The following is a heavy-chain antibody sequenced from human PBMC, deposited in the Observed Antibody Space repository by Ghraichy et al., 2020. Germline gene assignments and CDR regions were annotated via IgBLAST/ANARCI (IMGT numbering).Heavy chain of an antibody. CDR2: LGSVAGYI. D-gene: IGHD2-8*01. V-gene: IGHV3-23*01. CDR1: GFTFSNYA. J-gene: IGHJ4*02. CDR3: AKGKYPGTIGFYLWDY. Sequence: GGSLRLSCAASGFTFSNYALSWVRQAPGQGLEWVAGLGSVAGYIYYADSLRGRFTVSRDNSKNTLYLQMKSLRAEDTAIYYCAKGKYPGTIGFYLWDYWGQGTLVTVSS.